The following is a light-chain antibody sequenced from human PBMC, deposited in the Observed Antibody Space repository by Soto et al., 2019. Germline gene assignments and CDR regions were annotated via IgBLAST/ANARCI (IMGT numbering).Light chain of an antibody. CDR3: QQDYNLPIT. Sequence: EIVLTQSPGTLSLSPDERATLSCRASQSVDSNYLAWYQQKPGQTPRLIIYGASGRADGIPHRFSGSGFGTDFTLTISKVEPEDFAVYYCQQDYNLPITFGQGTRLEIK. V-gene: IGKV3-20*01. CDR2: GAS. J-gene: IGKJ5*01. CDR1: QSVDSNY.